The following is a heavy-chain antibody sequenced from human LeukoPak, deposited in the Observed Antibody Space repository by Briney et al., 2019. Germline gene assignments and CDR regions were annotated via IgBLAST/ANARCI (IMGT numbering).Heavy chain of an antibody. CDR1: GFTFSSYA. CDR3: AKRGGSSWSATDY. J-gene: IGHJ4*02. D-gene: IGHD6-13*01. CDR2: ISGSGGST. Sequence: GGSLRLSCAASGFTFSSYAMNWVRQAPGKGLEWVSAISGSGGSTYYADSVKGRFTISRDNSNNRLYLQMNSLRAEDTAVYYCAKRGGSSWSATDYWGQGTLVTVS. V-gene: IGHV3-23*01.